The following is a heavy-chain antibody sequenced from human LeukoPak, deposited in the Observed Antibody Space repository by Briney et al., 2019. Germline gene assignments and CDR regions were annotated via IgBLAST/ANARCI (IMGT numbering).Heavy chain of an antibody. D-gene: IGHD2/OR15-2a*01. CDR3: AKDQDYYYFDY. V-gene: IGHV3-11*04. CDR2: ISGSGTTI. CDR1: GFTFSDYY. J-gene: IGHJ4*02. Sequence: GGSLRLSCAASGFTFSDYYMSWIRQAPGKGLEWISYISGSGTTIYYADSVKGRFTISRDNSKNTLYLQMNSLRAEDTAVYYCAKDQDYYYFDYWGQGTLVTVSS.